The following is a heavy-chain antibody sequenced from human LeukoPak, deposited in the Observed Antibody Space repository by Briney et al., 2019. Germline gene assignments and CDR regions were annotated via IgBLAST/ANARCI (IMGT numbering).Heavy chain of an antibody. CDR3: VKEIDTLGTNAFDI. V-gene: IGHV3-43*02. CDR1: GFSFYDYP. D-gene: IGHD2-15*01. CDR2: ISGDGVKT. Sequence: GVSLRLSYAASGFSFYDYPMHWVRQAPGKGLEWVSLISGDGVKTYYADSVRGRFTISRDNSKDSLYLQMNSLRTEDTAMYYCVKEIDTLGTNAFDIWGQGTMVTVSS. J-gene: IGHJ3*02.